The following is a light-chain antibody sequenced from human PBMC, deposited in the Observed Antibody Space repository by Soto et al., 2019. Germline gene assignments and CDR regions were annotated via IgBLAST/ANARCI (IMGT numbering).Light chain of an antibody. CDR2: GAS. J-gene: IGKJ1*01. V-gene: IGKV3-15*01. CDR1: QSISTY. CDR3: QQYNNWPPGT. Sequence: EIVMTQSPASLSVSPGERATLSCRANQSISTYLAWYQQKPGQAPRLLIYGASTRATGIPVRFSGSGSGTELTLTISSLQSEDFAVYYCQQYNNWPPGTFGQGTKVEIK.